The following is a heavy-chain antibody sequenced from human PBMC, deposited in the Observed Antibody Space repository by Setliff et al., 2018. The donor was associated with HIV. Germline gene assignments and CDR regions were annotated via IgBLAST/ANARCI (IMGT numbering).Heavy chain of an antibody. D-gene: IGHD3-16*01. CDR2: ISDSGDST. CDR1: GFKFGEFA. J-gene: IGHJ6*03. CDR3: ARGGVYYYYMDV. V-gene: IGHV3-23*01. Sequence: GGSLRLSCVASGFKFGEFAMSWVRQAPGKGLEWLSAISDSGDSTFYADSVQGRLTTSRDNSRNTLYLQMDGLTADDTAVYFCARGGVYYYYMDVWGKGTTVTVSS.